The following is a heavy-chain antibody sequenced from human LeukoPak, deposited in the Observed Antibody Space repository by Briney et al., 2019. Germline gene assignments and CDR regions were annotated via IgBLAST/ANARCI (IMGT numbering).Heavy chain of an antibody. CDR1: GYTFTSYG. CDR3: AREGRRWLQFPFDY. D-gene: IGHD5-24*01. Sequence: ASVKVSCKASGYTFTSYGISWVRQAPGQGLEWMGWISAYNGNTNYAQKLRGRVTMTTDTSTSTAYMEPRSLRSDDTAVYYCAREGRRWLQFPFDYWGQGTLVTVSS. CDR2: ISAYNGNT. V-gene: IGHV1-18*01. J-gene: IGHJ4*02.